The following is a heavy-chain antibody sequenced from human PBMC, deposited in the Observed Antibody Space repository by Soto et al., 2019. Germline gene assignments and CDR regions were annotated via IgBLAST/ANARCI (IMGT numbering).Heavy chain of an antibody. V-gene: IGHV4-61*01. Sequence: PSETLSLTCSVSGASVSSGSHYWSWIRQSPGKGLEWIGFIYYSGSTNYNPSLKSRVTISVDTSKNQFSLKVSSVTAADTAVYFCARDPIGYSSSHFFGQWGQGPLVTVSS. CDR2: IYYSGST. J-gene: IGHJ4*02. D-gene: IGHD6-6*01. CDR3: ARDPIGYSSSHFFGQ. CDR1: GASVSSGSHY.